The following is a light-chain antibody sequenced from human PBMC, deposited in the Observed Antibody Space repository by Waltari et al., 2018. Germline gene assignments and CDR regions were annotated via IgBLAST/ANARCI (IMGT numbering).Light chain of an antibody. CDR2: EVV. V-gene: IGLV2-14*01. CDR1: SSDVGGYDY. CDR3: SSFTSRNTLV. Sequence: QSALTQPASVSGSPGQSITISCTGTSSDVGGYDYVSLYRQHPGKAPKLIIYEVVNRPSGISDRFSASKSGNTASLTISGLQPEDEADYYCSSFTSRNTLVFGIGTKVTVL. J-gene: IGLJ1*01.